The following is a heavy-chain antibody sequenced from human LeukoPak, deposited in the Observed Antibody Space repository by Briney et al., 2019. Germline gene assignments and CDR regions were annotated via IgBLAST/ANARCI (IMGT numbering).Heavy chain of an antibody. CDR3: ARSNDSSGSEYFQH. J-gene: IGHJ1*01. D-gene: IGHD3-22*01. CDR1: GGSLSSGTYY. Sequence: SETLSLTCTVSGGSLSSGTYYWSWIRQHPGKGLEWIGYIYYSGSTYYNPSLKSRVTISVDTSKNQFSLKLSSVTAADTAVYYCARSNDSSGSEYFQHWGQGTLVTVSS. CDR2: IYYSGST. V-gene: IGHV4-31*03.